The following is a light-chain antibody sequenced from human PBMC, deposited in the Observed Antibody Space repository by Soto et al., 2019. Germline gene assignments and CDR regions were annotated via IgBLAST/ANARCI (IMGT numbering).Light chain of an antibody. CDR2: KAS. CDR1: QSISSW. J-gene: IGKJ1*01. CDR3: QQLWT. Sequence: DIQMTQSPSTLSASVGDRVTITCRASQSISSWLAWYQQKPGKAPKLLIYKASSLESGVPSRFSGSGSGTEFTLNISSLTPYDFATYYCQQLWTFGQGTKVEIK. V-gene: IGKV1-5*03.